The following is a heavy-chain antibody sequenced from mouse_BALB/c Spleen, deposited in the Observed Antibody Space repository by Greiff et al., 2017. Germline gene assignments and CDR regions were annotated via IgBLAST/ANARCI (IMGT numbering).Heavy chain of an antibody. J-gene: IGHJ3*01. V-gene: IGHV5-9-4*01. Sequence: DVLLVESGGGLVKPGGSLKLSCAASGFTFSSYAMSWVRQSPEKRLEWVAEISSGGSYTYYPDTVTGRFTISRDNATNTLYLEMSSLRSEDTAMYYCATEESYACFAYWGQGTLVTVSA. CDR2: ISSGGSYT. D-gene: IGHD3-3*01. CDR3: ATEESYACFAY. CDR1: GFTFSSYA.